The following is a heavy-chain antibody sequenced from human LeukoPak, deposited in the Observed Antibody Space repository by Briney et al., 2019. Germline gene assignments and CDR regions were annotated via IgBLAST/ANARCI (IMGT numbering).Heavy chain of an antibody. J-gene: IGHJ4*02. Sequence: SGGSLRLSGAASGFMFSSNWMSWVRLAPGKGLEWVDNIKEDGTETYYVDSVKGRFTISRDNAKNSLYLQMNSLRVEDTAVYYCAKEGRSLQTYWGQGTLVTVSS. V-gene: IGHV3-7*03. CDR2: IKEDGTET. CDR3: AKEGRSLQTY. D-gene: IGHD5-24*01. CDR1: GFMFSSNW.